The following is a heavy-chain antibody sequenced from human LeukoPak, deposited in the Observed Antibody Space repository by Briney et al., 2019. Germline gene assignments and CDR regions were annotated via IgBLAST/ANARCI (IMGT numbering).Heavy chain of an antibody. J-gene: IGHJ4*02. CDR1: GDSVSSNSAA. CDR3: ARGGVGCSGGTCYSPYYFDY. D-gene: IGHD2-15*01. V-gene: IGHV6-1*01. CDR2: TYYRSKWYN. Sequence: SQTLSLTCDISGDSVSSNSAAWNWIRQSPSRGLEWLGRTYYRSKWYNDYAVSVESRITINPDTSKNQFSLQLNSVTPEDTAVYYCARGGVGCSGGTCYSPYYFDYWGQGTLVTVSS.